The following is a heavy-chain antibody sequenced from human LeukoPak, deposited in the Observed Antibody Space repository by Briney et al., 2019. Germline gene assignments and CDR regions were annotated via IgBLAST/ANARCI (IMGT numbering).Heavy chain of an antibody. CDR2: IYYSGST. J-gene: IGHJ5*02. V-gene: IGHV4-59*01. Sequence: PSETLSLTCTVSGGSISSYYWSWIRQPPGKGLEWIGYIYYSGSTNYNPSLKSRVTIPVDTSKNQFSLKLSSVTAADTAVYYCARAEGGYNWFDPWGQGTLVTVSS. CDR3: ARAEGGYNWFDP. CDR1: GGSISSYY. D-gene: IGHD3-10*01.